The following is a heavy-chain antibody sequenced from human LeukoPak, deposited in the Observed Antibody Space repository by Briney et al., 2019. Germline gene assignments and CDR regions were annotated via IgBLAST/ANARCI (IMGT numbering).Heavy chain of an antibody. CDR3: ARGKLFRLYYYGSGLSYLDY. D-gene: IGHD3-10*01. CDR2: IRYDGNNK. Sequence: GGSLRLSCAASGFTFSDYSMHWVRQAPGKGLNWVAFIRYDGNNKYYADSVKGRFTISRDNSKNMLYLEMNSLSTEDTAVYYCARGKLFRLYYYGSGLSYLDYWGQGTLVTVSS. CDR1: GFTFSDYS. J-gene: IGHJ4*02. V-gene: IGHV3-30*02.